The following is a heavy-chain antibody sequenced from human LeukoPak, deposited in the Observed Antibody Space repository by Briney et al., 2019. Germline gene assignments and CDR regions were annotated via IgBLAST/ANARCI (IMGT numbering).Heavy chain of an antibody. J-gene: IGHJ4*02. CDR1: GYSFTSYW. V-gene: IGHV5-51*01. D-gene: IGHD2-2*01. CDR3: ARGRGYCSSTSCYDFDY. Sequence: GESLNISCKGSGYSFTSYWIAWVRQMPGKGLEWMGIIYPGDSETTYSPSFQGQVTISADKSITTTYLQWSSLKASDTAMYYCARGRGYCSSTSCYDFDYWGQGTLVTVSP. CDR2: IYPGDSET.